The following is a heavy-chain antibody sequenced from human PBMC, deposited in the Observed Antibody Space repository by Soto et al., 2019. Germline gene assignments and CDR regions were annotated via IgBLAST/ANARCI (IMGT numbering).Heavy chain of an antibody. V-gene: IGHV3-23*01. CDR1: GFTFSNYA. Sequence: EVQLLESGGGLVQPGGSLRLSCAPSGFTFSNYAMSWVRQAPGKGLEWVSSISKSGGGTYYADSVKGRFTISRDNSKNTLYLQMNSLKAEDTAVYSCAKTSSLFDYWGQGTLVTVSS. CDR2: ISKSGGGT. CDR3: AKTSSLFDY. D-gene: IGHD6-13*01. J-gene: IGHJ4*02.